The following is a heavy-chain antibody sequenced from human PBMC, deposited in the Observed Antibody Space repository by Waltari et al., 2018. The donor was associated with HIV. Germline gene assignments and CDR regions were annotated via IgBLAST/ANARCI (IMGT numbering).Heavy chain of an antibody. Sequence: QVQLQESGPGLVKPSETLSLTCSVSGYSIESGYYWGWIRPPPGKALEWIGSIFQSGNTYYTPSLKSRLTISLDTSKNQVSLKLSSVTAADTAVYYCASGSRRGHSHGIDYWGQGTLVTVSS. J-gene: IGHJ4*02. D-gene: IGHD5-18*01. V-gene: IGHV4-38-2*01. CDR3: ASGSRRGHSHGIDY. CDR1: GYSIESGYY. CDR2: IFQSGNT.